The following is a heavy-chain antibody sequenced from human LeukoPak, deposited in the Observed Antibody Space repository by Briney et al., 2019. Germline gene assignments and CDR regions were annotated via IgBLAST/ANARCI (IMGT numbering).Heavy chain of an antibody. J-gene: IGHJ1*01. CDR2: ISGSGGIT. Sequence: GGTLRLSCAASGFSFSSYGMSWVRQAPGKGLEWVSAISGSGGITYYTDSVKGRFTISRDNSKNTVSLQMNSLRGEDTAVYYCAKDDAWGRYKDWGQGTLVTVSS. CDR3: AKDDAWGRYKD. V-gene: IGHV3-23*01. D-gene: IGHD3-16*01. CDR1: GFSFSSYG.